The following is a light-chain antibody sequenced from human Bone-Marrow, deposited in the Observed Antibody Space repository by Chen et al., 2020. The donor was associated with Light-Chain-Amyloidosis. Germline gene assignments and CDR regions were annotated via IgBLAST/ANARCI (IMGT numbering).Light chain of an antibody. CDR2: GSS. CDR3: LRDGTSPLT. V-gene: IGKV3-20*01. J-gene: IGKJ4*01. Sequence: EIVLTQSPGTLSLSPGEGANLYCRASQTISSNYLTWYQHKCGQAPRLLIYGSSSRATGIPDRFSGRGSGTDFTLSSNRLELADFAMYYCLRDGTSPLTFGGGTKEEIK. CDR1: QTISSNY.